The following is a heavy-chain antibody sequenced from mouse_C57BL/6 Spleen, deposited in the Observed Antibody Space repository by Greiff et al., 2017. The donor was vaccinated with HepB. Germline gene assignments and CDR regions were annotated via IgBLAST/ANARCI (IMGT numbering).Heavy chain of an antibody. CDR3: ARETAQATWAY. CDR2: IYPSDSET. D-gene: IGHD3-2*02. CDR1: GYTFTSYW. V-gene: IGHV1-61*01. J-gene: IGHJ3*01. Sequence: QVQLQQPGAELVRPGSSVKLSCKASGYTFTSYWMDWVKQRPGQGLEWIGNIYPSDSETHYNQNFKDKATLTVDKSSGTAYMQLSSLTSEDSAVYYCARETAQATWAYWGQGTLVTVSA.